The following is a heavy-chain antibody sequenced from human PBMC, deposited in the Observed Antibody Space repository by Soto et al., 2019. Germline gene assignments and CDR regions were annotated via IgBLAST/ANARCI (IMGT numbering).Heavy chain of an antibody. Sequence: ASVKVSCKVSGYTLTELSMHWVRQAPGKGLEWMGGFDPEDGETIYAQKFQGRVTMTEDTSTDTAYMELSSLRSEDTAMYYCATGDYSNYRGYYYMDVWGKGTTVTVSS. V-gene: IGHV1-24*01. CDR3: ATGDYSNYRGYYYMDV. D-gene: IGHD4-4*01. J-gene: IGHJ6*03. CDR1: GYTLTELS. CDR2: FDPEDGET.